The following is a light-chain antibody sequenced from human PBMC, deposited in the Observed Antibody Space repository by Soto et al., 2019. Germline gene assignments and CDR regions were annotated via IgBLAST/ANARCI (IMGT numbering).Light chain of an antibody. Sequence: EIVLTQSPGTLSLSPGERATLSCRASRSVSSSYLAWYQQKPGQAPRRLIYGASSRATGIPDRFSGSGSGTDFTLTISRLEPEDFAVYYCQQYGSSPYTFGQGNKLEIK. V-gene: IGKV3-20*01. CDR3: QQYGSSPYT. CDR2: GAS. J-gene: IGKJ2*01. CDR1: RSVSSSY.